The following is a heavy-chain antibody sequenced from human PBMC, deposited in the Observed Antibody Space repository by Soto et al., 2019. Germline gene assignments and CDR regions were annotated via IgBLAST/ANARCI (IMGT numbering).Heavy chain of an antibody. Sequence: ASVKVSCNASGYTFTSCGISWVLQAPGQGLDWMGLISAYNGNTNYAQKLQGRVTMTTDTSTSTAYMELRSLRSDDTAVYYCAKEGSITIFGVVILAYYYYYGMDVWGQGTTVTVSS. CDR2: ISAYNGNT. D-gene: IGHD3-3*01. CDR3: AKEGSITIFGVVILAYYYYYGMDV. CDR1: GYTFTSCG. V-gene: IGHV1-18*04. J-gene: IGHJ6*02.